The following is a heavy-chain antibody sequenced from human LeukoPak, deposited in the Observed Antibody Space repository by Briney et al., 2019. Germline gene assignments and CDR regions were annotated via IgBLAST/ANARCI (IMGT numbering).Heavy chain of an antibody. D-gene: IGHD5-24*01. CDR2: IYYGGST. Sequence: PSETLSLTCTVSGGSVSSGSYYWSWIRQPPGKGLEWIGYIYYGGSTNYNPSPKSRVTISVDTSKNHYSLKLNSVTAADTAVYYCARGRDGYKSAFDIWGQGTMVTVSS. J-gene: IGHJ3*02. CDR3: ARGRDGYKSAFDI. V-gene: IGHV4-61*03. CDR1: GGSVSSGSYY.